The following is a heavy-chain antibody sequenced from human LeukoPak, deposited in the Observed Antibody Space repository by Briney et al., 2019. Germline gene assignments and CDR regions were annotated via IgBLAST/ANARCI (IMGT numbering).Heavy chain of an antibody. D-gene: IGHD2/OR15-2a*01. J-gene: IGHJ5*02. CDR2: ISGRGDNT. Sequence: GGSLRLSCAASGFTFSSYAMNWVRQAPGKGLEWVSAISGRGDNTYYADSVKGRFTISRDNSKSTLFLQMNSLRAEDTAIYYCAKDRVSPGFNLFDPWGQGTLVTVSS. V-gene: IGHV3-23*01. CDR3: AKDRVSPGFNLFDP. CDR1: GFTFSSYA.